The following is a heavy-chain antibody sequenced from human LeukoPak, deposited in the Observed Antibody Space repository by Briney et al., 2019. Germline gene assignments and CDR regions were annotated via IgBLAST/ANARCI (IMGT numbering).Heavy chain of an antibody. CDR2: ISYNGNEK. CDR3: AAADDFWSGYFDY. J-gene: IGHJ4*02. D-gene: IGHD3-3*01. CDR1: GFTFSKYA. Sequence: PGGSPRLSCEASGFTFSKYAVHWVRQAPGKGLEWVAVISYNGNEKFYADSVTGRFTISRDNSKNMLYLQMTSLRAEDTAVYSCAAADDFWSGYFDYWGLGTLVAVSS. V-gene: IGHV3-30*07.